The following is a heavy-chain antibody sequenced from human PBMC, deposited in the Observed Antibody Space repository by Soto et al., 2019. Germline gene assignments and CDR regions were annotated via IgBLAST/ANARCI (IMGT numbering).Heavy chain of an antibody. CDR3: EGERRSDYYGMDV. D-gene: IGHD1-1*01. Sequence: GASVKVSCKASGYTFIRSGISWVRQAPGQGLEWMGWISTYNGDTNYAQTFQGRVTMTTDTSTSTVHMEVRSLRSEDTAVYYCEGERRSDYYGMDVWGQGTTVTVSS. J-gene: IGHJ6*02. CDR1: GYTFIRSG. CDR2: ISTYNGDT. V-gene: IGHV1-18*01.